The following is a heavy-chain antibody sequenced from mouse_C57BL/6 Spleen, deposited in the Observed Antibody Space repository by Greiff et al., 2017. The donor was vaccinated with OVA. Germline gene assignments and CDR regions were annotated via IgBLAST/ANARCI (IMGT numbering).Heavy chain of an antibody. CDR1: GYTFTSYG. Sequence: VQLQQSGAELARPGASVKLSCKASGYTFTSYGISWVKQRTGQGLEWIGEIYPRSGNTYYNEKFKGKATLTADKSSSTAYMELRSLTSEDSAVYFCAEITTVVAPAMDYWGQGTSVTVSS. J-gene: IGHJ4*01. CDR2: IYPRSGNT. V-gene: IGHV1-81*01. D-gene: IGHD1-1*01. CDR3: AEITTVVAPAMDY.